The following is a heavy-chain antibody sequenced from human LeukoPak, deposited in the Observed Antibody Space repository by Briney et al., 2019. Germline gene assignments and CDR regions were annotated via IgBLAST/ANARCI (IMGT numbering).Heavy chain of an antibody. CDR3: AKGGSRNAFDI. J-gene: IGHJ3*02. D-gene: IGHD2-15*01. Sequence: GGSLRLSCAASGFTFSSYAMSWVRQAPGEGLEWASAISGSVGSTYSADSVKGGLTNSIDNSKNTRYLQMNSLRAEDTAVYYCAKGGSRNAFDIWGQGTMVTVSS. V-gene: IGHV3-23*01. CDR1: GFTFSSYA. CDR2: ISGSVGST.